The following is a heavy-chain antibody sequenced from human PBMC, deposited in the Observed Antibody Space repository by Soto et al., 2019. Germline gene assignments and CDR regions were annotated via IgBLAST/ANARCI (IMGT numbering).Heavy chain of an antibody. V-gene: IGHV2-5*02. CDR2: IYWDDDK. J-gene: IGHJ4*02. Sequence: QITLNESGPTQVKPRQTLTLTCTFSGLSLTTSGVGVGWIRQSPGKAPEWLALIYWDDDKRYSPSLKSRPTITKDTSKNQVVLTMADLDPADTATYYCAHRVLRTVFGLVTTTAIYFDFWGQGTPVAVSS. CDR3: AHRVLRTVFGLVTTTAIYFDF. CDR1: GLSLTTSGVG. D-gene: IGHD3-3*01.